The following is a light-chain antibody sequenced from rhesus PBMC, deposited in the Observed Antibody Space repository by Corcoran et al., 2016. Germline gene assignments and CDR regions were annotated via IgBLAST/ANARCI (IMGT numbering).Light chain of an antibody. Sequence: DIQMTQSPSSLSASVGDKVTITCRASQVISNWLAWYQQKPGKAPKLLSYAASNLQSGVPSRFSGSGSGTSYTLTISSLQPEDFATYYCQQGYNTPWTIDQGTKVEIK. J-gene: IGKJ1*01. CDR2: AAS. V-gene: IGKV1-18*01. CDR3: QQGYNTPWT. CDR1: QVISNW.